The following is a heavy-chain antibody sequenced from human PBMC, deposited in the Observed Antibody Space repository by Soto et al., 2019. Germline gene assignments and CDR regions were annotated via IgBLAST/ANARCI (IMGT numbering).Heavy chain of an antibody. CDR1: GYTFTSYY. Sequence: ASVKVSCKASGYTFTSYYMHWVRQAPGQGLEWMGIINPSGGSTSYAQKFQGRVTMTRDTSTSTVYMELSSLRSEDTAVYYCARGGDRERSSWYYGMDVWGQGTLVTVSS. CDR2: INPSGGST. D-gene: IGHD3-10*01. J-gene: IGHJ6*02. V-gene: IGHV1-46*03. CDR3: ARGGDRERSSWYYGMDV.